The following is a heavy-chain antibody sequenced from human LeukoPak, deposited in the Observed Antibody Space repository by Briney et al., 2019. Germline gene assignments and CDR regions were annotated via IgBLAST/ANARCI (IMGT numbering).Heavy chain of an antibody. J-gene: IGHJ3*01. Sequence: SETLSLTCAVSGGSISTNNWWSWVRQPPGKGLEWIGEIFHSGSTNYNPSLKSRVTISVDKSNNQFSLNLTSVTAADTAVYYCARDQNPSGSGSHLADAFDVWGQGAKVTVSS. CDR1: GGSISTNNW. V-gene: IGHV4-4*02. CDR3: ARDQNPSGSGSHLADAFDV. D-gene: IGHD6-19*01. CDR2: IFHSGST.